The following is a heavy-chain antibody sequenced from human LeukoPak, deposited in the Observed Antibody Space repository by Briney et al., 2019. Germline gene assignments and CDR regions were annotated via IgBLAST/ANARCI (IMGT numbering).Heavy chain of an antibody. V-gene: IGHV3-74*01. D-gene: IGHD3-10*01. Sequence: GGSLRLSCAASGFTFSSSWMHWVRQAPGKGLMWVSRINGDASTTTYADSVKGRFTISRDNAKNTLYLQMNSLRAGDTAVYYCARDRFFISGFDIWGQGAMVTVSS. CDR2: INGDASTT. CDR3: ARDRFFISGFDI. CDR1: GFTFSSSW. J-gene: IGHJ3*02.